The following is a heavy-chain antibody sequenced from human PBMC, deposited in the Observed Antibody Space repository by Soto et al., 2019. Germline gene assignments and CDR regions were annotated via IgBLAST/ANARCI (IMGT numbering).Heavy chain of an antibody. CDR1: GFTFSDSA. V-gene: IGHV3-73*01. CDR3: TRHDDYIWGSHGC. D-gene: IGHD3-16*01. J-gene: IGHJ4*02. Sequence: EVQLVESGGGLVQPGGSLKLSCTASGFTFSDSAFHWVRQASGNGLEWVGRIRGKPRSYTTAYAASVKGRFTISRDDSKNTAYLQMNSLKAEDTAVYYCTRHDDYIWGSHGCWGQGPLVTVSS. CDR2: IRGKPRSYTT.